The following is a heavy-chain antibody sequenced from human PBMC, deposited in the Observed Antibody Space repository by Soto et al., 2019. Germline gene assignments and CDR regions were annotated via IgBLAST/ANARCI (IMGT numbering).Heavy chain of an antibody. J-gene: IGHJ4*02. D-gene: IGHD6-19*01. CDR1: GSSFSDYY. CDR2: ITSSSSYT. Sequence: PGGSLRLSCAASGSSFSDYYMSWIRQSPGKGLEWLSYITSSSSYTHYADSVKGRFTISRDSSKNTVSLEMTSLRAEDTAVYYCAKGGRQWLVTSDFNYWGQGALVTAPQ. CDR3: AKGGRQWLVTSDFNY. V-gene: IGHV3-11*06.